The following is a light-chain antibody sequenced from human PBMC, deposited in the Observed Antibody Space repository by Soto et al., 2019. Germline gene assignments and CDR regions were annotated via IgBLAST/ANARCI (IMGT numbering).Light chain of an antibody. V-gene: IGKV3-11*01. CDR3: QQRSNWLFT. CDR1: QSVSSY. CDR2: DAS. J-gene: IGKJ3*01. Sequence: EIVLTHSPATLSLSPCERATLSSRASQSVSSYLAWYQQKPGQAPRLLIYDASNRATGIPARFSGSGSGTDFTLTISSLEPEDFAVYYCQQRSNWLFTFGPGTRWIS.